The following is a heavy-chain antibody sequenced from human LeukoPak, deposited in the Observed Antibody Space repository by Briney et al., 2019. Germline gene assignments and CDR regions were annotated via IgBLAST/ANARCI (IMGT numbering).Heavy chain of an antibody. CDR2: ISYDGSNK. V-gene: IGHV3-30*04. Sequence: GGSLRLSCAASGFTFSSYAMHWVRQAPGKGLEWVAVISYDGSNKYYADSVKGRFTISRDNSKNTLYLRMNSLRAEDTAVYYCARDPLPGYDSYAYYFDYWGQGTLVTVSS. D-gene: IGHD3-16*01. J-gene: IGHJ4*02. CDR3: ARDPLPGYDSYAYYFDY. CDR1: GFTFSSYA.